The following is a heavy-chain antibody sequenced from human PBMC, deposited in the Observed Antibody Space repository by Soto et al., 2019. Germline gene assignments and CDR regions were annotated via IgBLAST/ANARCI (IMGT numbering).Heavy chain of an antibody. Sequence: QVQLQESGPGLVKSSETLSLTCTVSGGSVSSGSYYWSWIRQPPGKGLEWIGYIYYSGSTNYNPSLKSRGTLTGNKAQEQFPPEVGPVAGADQAREFWSENWGDYGDYTSYHGMDVWGQGTLVTVSS. CDR1: GGSVSSGSYY. V-gene: IGHV4-61*01. CDR2: IYYSGST. D-gene: IGHD4-17*01. CDR3: SENWGDYGDYTSYHGMDV. J-gene: IGHJ6*02.